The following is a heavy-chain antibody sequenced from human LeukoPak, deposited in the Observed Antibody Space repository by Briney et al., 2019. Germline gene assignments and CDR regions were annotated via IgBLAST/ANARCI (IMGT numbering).Heavy chain of an antibody. CDR1: GFTFSSFG. J-gene: IGHJ4*02. Sequence: GGSLRLSCTASGFTFSSFGMYWVRQGPGKGLEWVAYMSHGGTLEKYADSVKGRFTISRDNSQNTLYMQMNSLRADDTAVYYCAKPRGGAAAQAFDYRGQGALGTVSS. CDR3: AKPRGGAAAQAFDY. D-gene: IGHD6-25*01. CDR2: MSHGGTLE. V-gene: IGHV3-30*02.